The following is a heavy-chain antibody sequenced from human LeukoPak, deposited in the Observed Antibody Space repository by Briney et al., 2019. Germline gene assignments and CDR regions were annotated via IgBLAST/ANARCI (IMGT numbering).Heavy chain of an antibody. V-gene: IGHV4-59*08. J-gene: IGHJ4*02. Sequence: ASETLSLTCTVSGGSIGSDYWTWIRQPPGKGLEYIGYIYYTGGTNYNPSLKSRVTISVDTSKNQFSLKLSSVTAADTAVYFCAKYGNSGWVIDNWGQGTLVTDSS. D-gene: IGHD6-19*01. CDR2: IYYTGGT. CDR1: GGSIGSDY. CDR3: AKYGNSGWVIDN.